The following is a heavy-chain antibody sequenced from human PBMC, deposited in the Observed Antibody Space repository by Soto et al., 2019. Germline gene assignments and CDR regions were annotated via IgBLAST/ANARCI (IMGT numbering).Heavy chain of an antibody. V-gene: IGHV4-31*03. J-gene: IGHJ4*02. Sequence: SETLSLTCTVSGGSISSGGYYWSWIRQHPGKGLEWIGYIYYSGSTYYNPSLKSRVTISVDTSKNQFSLKLSSVTAADTAVYYCARDRGFGEASLEDWGQGTRVTVSS. CDR3: ARDRGFGEASLED. CDR1: GGSISSGGYY. CDR2: IYYSGST. D-gene: IGHD3-10*01.